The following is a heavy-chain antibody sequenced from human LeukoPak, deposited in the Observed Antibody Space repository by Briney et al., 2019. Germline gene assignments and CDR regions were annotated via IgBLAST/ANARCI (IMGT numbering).Heavy chain of an antibody. CDR2: ISGSGGST. CDR3: AKNFPYYYDSSGYLDY. D-gene: IGHD3-22*01. Sequence: PGGSLRLSRAASGFTFSSYAMSWVRQAPGKGLEWVSAISGSGGSTYYADSVKGRFTISRDNSKNTLYLQMNSLRAEDTAVYYCAKNFPYYYDSSGYLDYWGQGTLVTVSS. V-gene: IGHV3-23*01. CDR1: GFTFSSYA. J-gene: IGHJ4*02.